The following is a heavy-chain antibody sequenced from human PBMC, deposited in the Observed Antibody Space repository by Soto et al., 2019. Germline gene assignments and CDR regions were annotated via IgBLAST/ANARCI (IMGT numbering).Heavy chain of an antibody. J-gene: IGHJ4*02. D-gene: IGHD6-6*01. CDR1: GFTFSSYW. CDR2: IKQDGSEK. Sequence: LRLSCAASGFTFSSYWMSWVRQAPWKGLEWVANIKQDGSEKYYVDSVKGRFTISRDNAKNSLYLQMNSLRAEDTAVYYCARDLRIAARLPTHFDYWGQGTLVTVSS. V-gene: IGHV3-7*03. CDR3: ARDLRIAARLPTHFDY.